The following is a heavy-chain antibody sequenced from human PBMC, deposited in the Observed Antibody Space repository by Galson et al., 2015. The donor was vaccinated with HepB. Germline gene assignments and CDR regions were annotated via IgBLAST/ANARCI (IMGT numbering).Heavy chain of an antibody. D-gene: IGHD3-22*01. J-gene: IGHJ4*02. CDR1: GFTFSSYW. Sequence: SLRLSCAASGFTFSSYWMSWVRQAPGKGLEWVANIKQDGSEKYYVDSVKGRFTISRDNAKNSLYLQMNSLRAEDTAVYYCAREENYYDSSGAFDYWGQGTLVTVSS. V-gene: IGHV3-7*03. CDR3: AREENYYDSSGAFDY. CDR2: IKQDGSEK.